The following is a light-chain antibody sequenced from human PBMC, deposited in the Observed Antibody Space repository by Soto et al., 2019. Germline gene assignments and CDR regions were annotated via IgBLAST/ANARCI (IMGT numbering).Light chain of an antibody. CDR2: EVS. Sequence: QSALTQPASVSGSPGQTITISCPGTSSDVGGYNYVSWYQQHPGKAPKLMIYEVSYRPSGVSNRFSGSKSGNTAALTISGLQAEDEADYYCSSYTSSTALGVFGTGTKLTVL. CDR3: SSYTSSTALGV. V-gene: IGLV2-14*01. J-gene: IGLJ1*01. CDR1: SSDVGGYNY.